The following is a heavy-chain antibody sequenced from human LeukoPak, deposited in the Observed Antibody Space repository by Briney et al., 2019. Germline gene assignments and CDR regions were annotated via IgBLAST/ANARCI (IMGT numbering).Heavy chain of an antibody. V-gene: IGHV1-2*02. CDR3: ARGHYDTSGYYHLDY. D-gene: IGHD3-22*01. CDR2: INPNGGAT. CDR1: GYTFTDYY. J-gene: IGHJ4*02. Sequence: GASVKVSCKGSGYTFTDYYIHWVRQAPGQGLEWMGWINPNGGATRYPQKFQGRVTMTRDTSISTAYMELSRLTSDDTALYFCARGHYDTSGYYHLDYWGQGTLVTVSS.